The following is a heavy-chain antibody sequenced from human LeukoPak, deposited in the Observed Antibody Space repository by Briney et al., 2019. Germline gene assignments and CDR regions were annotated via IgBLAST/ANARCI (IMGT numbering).Heavy chain of an antibody. CDR1: GYTFTGYY. Sequence: ASVKVSCKASGYTFTGYYMHWVRQAPGQGLEWMGWINPNSGGTNYAQKFQGRVTMTRDTSISTAYMELSRLRSDDTAVYYCARAQVGYYGSGSYYISQRDYWGQGTLVTVSS. D-gene: IGHD3-10*01. V-gene: IGHV1-2*02. CDR2: INPNSGGT. CDR3: ARAQVGYYGSGSYYISQRDY. J-gene: IGHJ4*02.